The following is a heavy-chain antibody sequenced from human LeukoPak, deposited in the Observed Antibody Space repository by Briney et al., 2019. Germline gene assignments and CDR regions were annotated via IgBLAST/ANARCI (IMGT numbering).Heavy chain of an antibody. J-gene: IGHJ5*02. D-gene: IGHD3-3*01. Sequence: PSETLSLTCTVSGGSIRSSYYYWGWIRQPPGKGLEWIGSIYDSGSTYYNPSLKSRVTISVDTSKNQFSLKLNSVTAADTAVYYCARQATYASYYDFWSGYYPKNWFDPWGQGTLVTVSS. CDR3: ARQATYASYYDFWSGYYPKNWFDP. CDR1: GGSIRSSYYY. CDR2: IYDSGST. V-gene: IGHV4-39*01.